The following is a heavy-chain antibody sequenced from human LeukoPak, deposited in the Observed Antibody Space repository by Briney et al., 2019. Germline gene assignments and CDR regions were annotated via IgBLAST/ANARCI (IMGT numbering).Heavy chain of an antibody. D-gene: IGHD6-19*01. V-gene: IGHV3-48*01. J-gene: IGHJ4*02. CDR3: ARGREGEWLLRGY. CDR1: GFIFSRYS. CDR2: ISSSSNTI. Sequence: GGSLRLSCAASGFIFSRYSMNWVRQAPGKGLEWISYISSSSNTIYYADSVKGRFTISRDNAKNSLYLQMNSLRAEDTAVYYCARGREGEWLLRGYWGQGTLVTVSS.